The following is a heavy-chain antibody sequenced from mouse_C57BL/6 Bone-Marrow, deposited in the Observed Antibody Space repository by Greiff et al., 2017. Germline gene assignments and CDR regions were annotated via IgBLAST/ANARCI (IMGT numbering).Heavy chain of an antibody. Sequence: QVQLQQSGAELVRPGPSVKMSCKASGYTFTNYWIGWAKQRPGHGLEWIGDIYPGGGYTNYNEKFKGKATLTADKSSSTAYMQFSSLTSEDSAIYYCAREGYYGSSLFAYWGPGTLVTVSA. D-gene: IGHD1-1*01. CDR1: GYTFTNYW. CDR3: AREGYYGSSLFAY. J-gene: IGHJ3*01. CDR2: IYPGGGYT. V-gene: IGHV1-63*01.